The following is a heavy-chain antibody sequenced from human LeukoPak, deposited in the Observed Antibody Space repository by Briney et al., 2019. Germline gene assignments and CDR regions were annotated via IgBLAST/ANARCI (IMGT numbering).Heavy chain of an antibody. CDR1: GGTFSSYA. CDR2: IIPIFGTA. J-gene: IGHJ4*02. V-gene: IGHV1-69*05. D-gene: IGHD3-16*02. Sequence: SVKVSCKASGGTFSSYAISWVRQAPGQGLEWMGGIIPIFGTANYAQKFQGRVTIITDESTSTAYMELSSLRSEDTAVYYCARVADYVWGSYLYFDYWGQGTLVTVSS. CDR3: ARVADYVWGSYLYFDY.